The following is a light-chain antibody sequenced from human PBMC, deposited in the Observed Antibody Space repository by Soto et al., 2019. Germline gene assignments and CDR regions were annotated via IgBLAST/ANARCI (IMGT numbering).Light chain of an antibody. V-gene: IGLV1-44*01. CDR1: SSTIGRNT. CDR2: NNN. Sequence: QPVLAQPPSASGTPGQRVTISCSGSSSTIGRNTVNWYQQVPGTAPKLLIYNNNQRPSGVPDRFSGSKSGTSASLAISGLQTEDEADYYCASWDDSLNAVVFGGGTKLTVL. J-gene: IGLJ2*01. CDR3: ASWDDSLNAVV.